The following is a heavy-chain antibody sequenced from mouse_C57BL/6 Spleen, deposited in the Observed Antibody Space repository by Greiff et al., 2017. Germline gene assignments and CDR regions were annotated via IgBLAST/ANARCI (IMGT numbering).Heavy chain of an antibody. CDR1: GYTFTSYW. V-gene: IGHV1-59*01. J-gene: IGHJ4*01. CDR3: ARKRGDCYAMDY. CDR2: IDPSDSYT. Sequence: QVQLQQPGAELVRPGTSVKLSCKASGYTFTSYWMHWVKQRPGQGLEWIGVIDPSDSYTNYNQKFKGKATLTVDTSSSTAYMQLSRLTSEDAAVYYCARKRGDCYAMDYWGQGTSVTVSS.